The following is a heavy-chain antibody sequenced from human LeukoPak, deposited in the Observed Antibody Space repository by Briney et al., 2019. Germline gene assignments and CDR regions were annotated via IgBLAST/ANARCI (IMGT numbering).Heavy chain of an antibody. J-gene: IGHJ3*02. CDR2: ISSSSSYI. V-gene: IGHV3-21*01. CDR3: ARSSVVTLDAFDI. Sequence: PGGSLRLSCAASGFTVSSYSMNWVRQAPGKGLEWVSSISSSSSYIYYADSVKGRFTISRDNAKNSLYLQMNSLRAEDTAVYYCARSSVVTLDAFDIWGQGTMVTVSS. D-gene: IGHD4-23*01. CDR1: GFTVSSYS.